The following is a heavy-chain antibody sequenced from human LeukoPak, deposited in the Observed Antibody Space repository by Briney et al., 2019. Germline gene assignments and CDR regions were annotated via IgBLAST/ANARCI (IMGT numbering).Heavy chain of an antibody. Sequence: PSETLSLTCAVYGGSFSGYYWSWIRQPPGKGLEWIGEINHSGSTNYNPSLKSRVAISVDTSKNQFSLKLSSVTAADTAVYYCARGLMVRGVTVNYYYMDVWGKGTTVTISS. J-gene: IGHJ6*03. CDR3: ARGLMVRGVTVNYYYMDV. CDR2: INHSGST. D-gene: IGHD3-10*01. CDR1: GGSFSGYY. V-gene: IGHV4-34*01.